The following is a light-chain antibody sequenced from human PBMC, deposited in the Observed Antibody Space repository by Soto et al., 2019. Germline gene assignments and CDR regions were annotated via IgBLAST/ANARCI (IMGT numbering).Light chain of an antibody. CDR2: DAS. CDR1: QSVGSF. J-gene: IGKJ1*01. Sequence: EIVLTQSPATLSLSPGERATLSCRTSQSVGSFLAWYQQKPGQAPRLLIYDASNRATGIPVRFSGSGSGTDFTLTINSLEPEDFAVYYRQQRTDWTFGQGTKVEVK. V-gene: IGKV3-11*01. CDR3: QQRTDWT.